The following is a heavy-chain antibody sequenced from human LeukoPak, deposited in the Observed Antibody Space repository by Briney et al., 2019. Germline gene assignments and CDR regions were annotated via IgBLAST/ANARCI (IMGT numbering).Heavy chain of an antibody. J-gene: IGHJ5*02. D-gene: IGHD2-2*01. CDR2: ISGSGGST. Sequence: GGSLRLSCAASGFTFSSYAMSWVRQAPGKGLEWVSAISGSGGSTYYADSVKGRFTISRDNSKNTLYLQMNSLRAEDTAVYYCAKEVTLGYCSRTSCSDPWGQGTLVTVSS. V-gene: IGHV3-23*01. CDR1: GFTFSSYA. CDR3: AKEVTLGYCSRTSCSDP.